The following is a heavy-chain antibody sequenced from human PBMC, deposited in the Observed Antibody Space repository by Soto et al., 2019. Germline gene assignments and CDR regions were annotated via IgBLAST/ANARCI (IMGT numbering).Heavy chain of an antibody. D-gene: IGHD3-10*02. J-gene: IGHJ3*01. CDR1: GFNFNTYA. Sequence: VGSLRLSCAASGFNFNTYAMSWVRQAPGKGLEWVSGISGGGGSIHYVDSVKGRFTISRDNSKNTLYLQMNSLRGEDTAVYYCAKGKSSNYVSHAFDVWGQGTVVTVSS. CDR3: AKGKSSNYVSHAFDV. V-gene: IGHV3-23*01. CDR2: ISGGGGSI.